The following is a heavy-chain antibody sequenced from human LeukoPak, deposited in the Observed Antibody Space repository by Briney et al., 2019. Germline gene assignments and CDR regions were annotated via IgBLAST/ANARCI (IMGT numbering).Heavy chain of an antibody. CDR2: ISAYNGNT. CDR1: GYTFTSYG. J-gene: IGHJ4*02. CDR3: ARWQQLGNANFDY. Sequence: ASVKVSCKASGYTFTSYGISWVRQAPGQGLEGMGWISAYNGNTNYAQKLQVRVTMTTDTSTSTAYMEVKTLRSDDTAVYYCARWQQLGNANFDYWGQGTLVTVSS. V-gene: IGHV1-18*01. D-gene: IGHD6-13*01.